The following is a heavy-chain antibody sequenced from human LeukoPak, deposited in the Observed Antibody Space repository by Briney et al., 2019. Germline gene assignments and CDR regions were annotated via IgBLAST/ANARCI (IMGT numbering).Heavy chain of an antibody. CDR3: ARDREDDEDY. D-gene: IGHD1-1*01. V-gene: IGHV3-21*01. CDR2: ISSNSSYI. J-gene: IGHJ4*02. Sequence: PGGSLRLSCAASGFTFSSYSMNWVRQAPGKGLEWVSSISSNSSYIYYADSVKGRFTISRDNAKNSLYLQMNSLRAEDTAVYYCARDREDDEDYWGQGTLVTVSS. CDR1: GFTFSSYS.